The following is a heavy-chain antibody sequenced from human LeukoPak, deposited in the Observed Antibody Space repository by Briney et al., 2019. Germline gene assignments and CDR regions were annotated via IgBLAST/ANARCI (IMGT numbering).Heavy chain of an antibody. V-gene: IGHV3-9*01. CDR2: ISWNSGSI. Sequence: GGSLRLCCAASGFTFDDYAMHWVRQAPGKGLEWVPGISWNSGSIGYADSVKGRFTISRDNAKNSLYLQMNSLRAEDTALYYCAKSEYYDSSGYSWWGQGTLVTVSS. D-gene: IGHD3-22*01. CDR3: AKSEYYDSSGYSW. J-gene: IGHJ4*02. CDR1: GFTFDDYA.